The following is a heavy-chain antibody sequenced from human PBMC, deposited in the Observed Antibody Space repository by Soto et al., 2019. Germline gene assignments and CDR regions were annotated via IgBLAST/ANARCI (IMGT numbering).Heavy chain of an antibody. Sequence: PSETLSLTCSVSGGSISSGYYYWSWIRQPPGKGLEWIGNIYYSGNTYYNPSLKSRLIISIDTSKNQFSLNVGSVTAADTAVYYCASVSLYGMDVWGQRTTVTVCS. CDR2: IYYSGNT. J-gene: IGHJ6*02. V-gene: IGHV4-30-4*01. CDR1: GGSISSGYYY. CDR3: ASVSLYGMDV.